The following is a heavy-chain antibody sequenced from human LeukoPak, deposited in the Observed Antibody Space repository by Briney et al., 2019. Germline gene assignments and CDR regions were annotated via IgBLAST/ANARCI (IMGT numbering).Heavy chain of an antibody. CDR3: GRGNYYGVDI. CDR2: TNSDGSTT. J-gene: IGHJ6*01. Sequence: GGSLRLSCAASGFTFSNYWMHWVRQAPGKGLVWVSRTNSDGSTTSHADSVKGRFTISRDNAKNTLFLQLNSLRVEDTAVYYCGRGNYYGVDIWGQGTTVTVSS. CDR1: GFTFSNYW. V-gene: IGHV3-74*01.